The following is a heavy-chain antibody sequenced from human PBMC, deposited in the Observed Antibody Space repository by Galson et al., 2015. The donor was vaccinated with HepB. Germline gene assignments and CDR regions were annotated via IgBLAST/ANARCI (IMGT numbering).Heavy chain of an antibody. CDR2: INAGNGNT. V-gene: IGHV1-3*01. Sequence: SVKVSCKASGYTFTSYAMHWVRQAPGQRLEWMGWINAGNGNTKYSQKFQGRVTITRDTSASTAYMELSSLRSEDTAVYYCARALMVRGVILSFDIWGRGTMVTVSS. CDR1: GYTFTSYA. D-gene: IGHD3-10*01. CDR3: ARALMVRGVILSFDI. J-gene: IGHJ3*02.